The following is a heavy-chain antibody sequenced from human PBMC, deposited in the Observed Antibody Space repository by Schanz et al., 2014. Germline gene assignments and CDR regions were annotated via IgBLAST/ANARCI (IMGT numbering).Heavy chain of an antibody. CDR3: AKDHFGHYDSSGCSDCYYYGMDV. Sequence: QVQLVESGGGLVKPGGSLTLSCAASGFTFSSYGMSWVCQAPGKGLEWVAVISYDGRNKYFADSVKGLFTISRENSKNTLFLQVNSLRAEDTAVYYCAKDHFGHYDSSGCSDCYYYGMDVWGQGTTVTVSS. CDR2: ISYDGRNK. V-gene: IGHV3-30*18. J-gene: IGHJ6*02. CDR1: GFTFSSYG. D-gene: IGHD3-22*01.